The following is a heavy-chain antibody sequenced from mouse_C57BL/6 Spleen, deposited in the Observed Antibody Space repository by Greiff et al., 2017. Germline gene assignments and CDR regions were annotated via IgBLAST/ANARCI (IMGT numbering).Heavy chain of an antibody. CDR3: ARSGDYDAMDY. D-gene: IGHD3-1*01. CDR1: GYTFTSYW. Sequence: QVQLQQPGAELVKPGASVKMSCKASGYTFTSYWITWVKQRPGQGLEWIGDIYPGSGSTNYNEKFKSKATLTVDTSSGTAYMQLSSLTSEDSAVYYCARSGDYDAMDYWGQGTSVTVSS. J-gene: IGHJ4*01. V-gene: IGHV1-55*01. CDR2: IYPGSGST.